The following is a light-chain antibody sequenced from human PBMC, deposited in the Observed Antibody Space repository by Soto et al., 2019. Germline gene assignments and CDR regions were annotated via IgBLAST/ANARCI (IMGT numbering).Light chain of an antibody. Sequence: QSALTQPASVSGSPGQSVTLSCTGTSGDVGSFNLVSWYQQHPGKAPNLLIYEVTKRPSGVSSRFSGSKSGNTASLTISGLQAEDAAGYYCCAYAGGSIYVLFGGGTQLTVL. CDR1: SGDVGSFNL. CDR3: CAYAGGSIYVL. J-gene: IGLJ2*01. CDR2: EVT. V-gene: IGLV2-23*02.